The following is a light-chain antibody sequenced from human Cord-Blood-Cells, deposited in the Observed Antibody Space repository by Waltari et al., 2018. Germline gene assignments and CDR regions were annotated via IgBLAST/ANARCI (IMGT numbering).Light chain of an antibody. CDR3: QQYNSYSIT. J-gene: IGKJ5*01. CDR2: KAS. V-gene: IGKV1-5*03. Sequence: DIQMNQSPSTLSASVGDRVNITCRASQSISSWLAWYQQKPGKAPKLLIYKASSLESGVPSRFSGSGSGTEFTLTISSLQPDDFATYYCQQYNSYSITFGQGTRLEIK. CDR1: QSISSW.